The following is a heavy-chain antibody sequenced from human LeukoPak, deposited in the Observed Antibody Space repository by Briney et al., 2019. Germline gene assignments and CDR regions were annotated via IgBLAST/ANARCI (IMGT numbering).Heavy chain of an antibody. CDR1: GGTFSSYA. CDR3: ARRMEQNGAFDI. CDR2: IIPIFGTA. Sequence: ASVKVSCKASGGTFSSYAISWVRQAPRQGLEWMGGIIPIFGTANYAQKFQGRVTITADESTSTAYMELSSLRSEDTAVYYCARRMEQNGAFDIWGQGTMVTVSS. D-gene: IGHD1-1*01. J-gene: IGHJ3*02. V-gene: IGHV1-69*13.